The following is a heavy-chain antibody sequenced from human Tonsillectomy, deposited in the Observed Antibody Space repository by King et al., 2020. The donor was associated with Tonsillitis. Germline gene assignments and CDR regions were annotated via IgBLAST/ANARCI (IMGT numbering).Heavy chain of an antibody. Sequence: QLVQSGAEAKKPGESLKISCEGSGYSFSNYWIIWVRQMPGKGLEWMGRIDPSDSYTNYSPSFQGHVTISVDKSISTAYLQWSSRQASDTAMYYCARHPRGTYSFWHFDLWGRGTLVTVSS. CDR3: ARHPRGTYSFWHFDL. V-gene: IGHV5-10-1*03. CDR2: IDPSDSYT. D-gene: IGHD1-26*01. CDR1: GYSFSNYW. J-gene: IGHJ2*01.